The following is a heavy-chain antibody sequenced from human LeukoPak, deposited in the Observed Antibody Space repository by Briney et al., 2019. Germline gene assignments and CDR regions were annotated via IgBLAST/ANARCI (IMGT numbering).Heavy chain of an antibody. V-gene: IGHV3-7*01. CDR3: ATGPIGGYYFDY. J-gene: IGHJ4*02. Sequence: PGGSLRLSCAASGSTFSSYWMTWVRQAPGKGLEWVANIKQDGSEKYYVDSVKGRFTISRDNAKNSLYLQMNSLRAEDTAVYYCATGPIGGYYFDYWGQGTLVTVSS. CDR2: IKQDGSEK. CDR1: GSTFSSYW. D-gene: IGHD1-26*01.